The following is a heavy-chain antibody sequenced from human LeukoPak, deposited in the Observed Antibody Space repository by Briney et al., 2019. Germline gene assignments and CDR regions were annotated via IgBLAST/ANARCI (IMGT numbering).Heavy chain of an antibody. CDR3: ARLDCVLEGCYYH. Sequence: PSETLSLTCSVSGDSVTISYWNWIRQPPGKGLEWIGYVSADGTTNYSPSLRSRLIMSVDTAKNDISLILMSVTAADTAIYYCARLDCVLEGCYYHWGRGILVTVAS. D-gene: IGHD2-15*01. V-gene: IGHV4-59*08. J-gene: IGHJ4*02. CDR2: VSADGTT. CDR1: GDSVTISY.